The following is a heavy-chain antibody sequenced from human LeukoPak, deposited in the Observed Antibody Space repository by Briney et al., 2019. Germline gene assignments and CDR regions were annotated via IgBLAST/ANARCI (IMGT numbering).Heavy chain of an antibody. J-gene: IGHJ4*02. Sequence: PGGSLRLSCAASGFTFSSHAMSWVRQAPGKGLEWVSAISSSSDHIYYADSVQGRFTISRDNSKNTLYLQMNSLRAEDTALYHCANFVDTSMGGNDYWGQGTLVTVSS. CDR1: GFTFSSHA. D-gene: IGHD5-18*01. V-gene: IGHV3-23*01. CDR3: ANFVDTSMGGNDY. CDR2: ISSSSDHI.